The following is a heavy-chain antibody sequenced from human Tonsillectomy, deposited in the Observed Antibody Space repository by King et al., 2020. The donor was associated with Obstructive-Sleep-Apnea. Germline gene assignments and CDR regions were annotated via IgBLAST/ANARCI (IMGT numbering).Heavy chain of an antibody. CDR1: GGSISSSGYY. CDR2: IYYSGST. D-gene: IGHD3-10*01. CDR3: ARQYGLGRTDAFDI. V-gene: IGHV4-31*03. J-gene: IGHJ3*02. Sequence: QLQESGPGLVKPSQTLSLTCTISGGSISSSGYYWSWIRQHPGKGLEWIGYIYYSGSTCYNPSLKSRLTISVDTSKIQFSLKLGSVTAADTAVYYCARQYGLGRTDAFDIWGQGTMVTVSS.